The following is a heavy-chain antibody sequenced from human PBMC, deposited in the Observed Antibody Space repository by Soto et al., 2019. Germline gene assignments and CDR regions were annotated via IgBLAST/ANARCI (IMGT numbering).Heavy chain of an antibody. D-gene: IGHD5-12*01. Sequence: QVQLVQSGPEVKNPGASVKVSCKASGYTFSNYGIKWVRQAPGQGLEWVGWIATYNGNTHYAEKFQGRVTMTTDTSTSTTYMELRSLTSDDTAVYYCARDAQSKVVAAHGSSDYWSQGTLITVSS. CDR1: GYTFSNYG. CDR3: ARDAQSKVVAAHGSSDY. J-gene: IGHJ4*02. V-gene: IGHV1-18*01. CDR2: IATYNGNT.